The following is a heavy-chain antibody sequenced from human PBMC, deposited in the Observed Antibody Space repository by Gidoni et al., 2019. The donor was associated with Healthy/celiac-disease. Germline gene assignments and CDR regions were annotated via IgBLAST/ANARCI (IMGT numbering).Heavy chain of an antibody. Sequence: QVQLVQSGAEVKKPGASVKVSCKVSGYTLTELSMHWVRQAPGKGLEWMGGFDPEDGETIYAQKFQGRVTMTEDTSTDTAYMELSSLRSEDTAVYYCATVEVGATSPYYYYYGMDVWGQGTTVTVSS. J-gene: IGHJ6*02. CDR3: ATVEVGATSPYYYYYGMDV. CDR1: GYTLTELS. D-gene: IGHD1-26*01. V-gene: IGHV1-24*01. CDR2: FDPEDGET.